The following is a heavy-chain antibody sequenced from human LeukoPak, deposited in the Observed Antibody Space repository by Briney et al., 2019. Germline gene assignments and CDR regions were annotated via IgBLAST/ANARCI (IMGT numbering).Heavy chain of an antibody. CDR3: ARDRSIAAAGPPFYYYYGMDV. Sequence: GASVKVSCKASGYTFTSYGISWVRQAPGQGLEWMGWIGAYNGNTNYAQKLQGRVTMTTDTSTSTAYMELRSLRSDDTAVYYCARDRSIAAAGPPFYYYYGMDVWGQGTTVTVSS. V-gene: IGHV1-18*01. CDR2: IGAYNGNT. J-gene: IGHJ6*02. D-gene: IGHD6-13*01. CDR1: GYTFTSYG.